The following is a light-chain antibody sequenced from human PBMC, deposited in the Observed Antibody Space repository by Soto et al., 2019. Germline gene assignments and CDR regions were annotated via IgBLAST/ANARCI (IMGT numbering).Light chain of an antibody. Sequence: DIQMTQSPSSLSASEGDTVIITCRTNQNIGTYLNWYQQKPGRAPDFLIYGATSLADGVPSRFSGSGSGTDFTLVITNLQPEDFAVYYCQQSYTPLVTFGQGTRLDIK. J-gene: IGKJ5*01. V-gene: IGKV1-39*01. CDR3: QQSYTPLVT. CDR1: QNIGTY. CDR2: GAT.